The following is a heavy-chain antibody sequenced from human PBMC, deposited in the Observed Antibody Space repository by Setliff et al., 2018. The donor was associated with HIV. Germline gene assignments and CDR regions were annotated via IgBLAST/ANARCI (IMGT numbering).Heavy chain of an antibody. Sequence: SETLSLTCAVYGGSFSGYFWTWIRQPPQKRLEWIGEINHSGDTNYNPSLKSRVTISADTSKNQFSLKLSSVTAADTAVYYCARVWYFYDTSGYYSVLDAFDIWGQGTMVTVSS. CDR3: ARVWYFYDTSGYYSVLDAFDI. CDR1: GGSFSGYF. J-gene: IGHJ3*02. CDR2: INHSGDT. V-gene: IGHV4-34*01. D-gene: IGHD3-22*01.